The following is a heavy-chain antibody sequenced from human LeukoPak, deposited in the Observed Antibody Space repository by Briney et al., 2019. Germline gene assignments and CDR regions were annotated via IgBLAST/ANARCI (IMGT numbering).Heavy chain of an antibody. CDR2: ISYDGSNK. V-gene: IGHV3-30*18. Sequence: PGGSLRLSCAASGFTFSSYGMHWVRQAPGKGPEWVAVISYDGSNKYYADSVKGRFTISRDNSKNTLYLQMNSLRAEDTAVYYCAKDGTQLELYLDYYYYYMDVWGKGTTVTVSS. J-gene: IGHJ6*03. CDR3: AKDGTQLELYLDYYYYYMDV. CDR1: GFTFSSYG. D-gene: IGHD1-1*01.